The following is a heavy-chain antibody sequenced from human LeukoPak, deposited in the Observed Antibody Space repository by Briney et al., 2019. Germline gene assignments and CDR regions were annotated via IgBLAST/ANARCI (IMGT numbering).Heavy chain of an antibody. CDR2: ISAYNGNT. Sequence: WASVKVSCKASGYTFTNYYVHWVRQAPGQGLEWMGWISAYNGNTNYAQKLQGGVTMTTDTSTSTAYMELRSLRSDDTAVYYCARGRNSPPLLGYYYMDVWGKGTTVTVSS. J-gene: IGHJ6*03. CDR1: GYTFTNYY. D-gene: IGHD2/OR15-2a*01. CDR3: ARGRNSPPLLGYYYMDV. V-gene: IGHV1-18*04.